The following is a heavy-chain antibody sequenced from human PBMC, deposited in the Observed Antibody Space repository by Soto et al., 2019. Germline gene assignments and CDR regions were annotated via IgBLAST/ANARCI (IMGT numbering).Heavy chain of an antibody. CDR1: GFTFTRYS. Sequence: EVQLVESGGGLVKPGGSLRLSCAASGFTFTRYSMNWVRQAPGKGLEWVSSISSTTNYIYYAASMKGRFTVSRDNAKKSVYLEMNSLSAEDTALYYCARESEDLTSNFDYWGQGTLVTVST. V-gene: IGHV3-21*01. J-gene: IGHJ4*02. CDR3: ARESEDLTSNFDY. CDR2: ISSTTNYI.